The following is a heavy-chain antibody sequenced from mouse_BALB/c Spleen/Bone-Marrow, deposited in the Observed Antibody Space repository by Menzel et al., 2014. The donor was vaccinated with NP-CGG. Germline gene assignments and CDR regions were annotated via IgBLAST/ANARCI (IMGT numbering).Heavy chain of an antibody. CDR3: ARRGGYDY. D-gene: IGHD1-2*01. V-gene: IGHV1-22*01. Sequence: EVQLQQSGPELVKPGPSVKISCKTSGYTFTEYTMHWVKQSHGKSLEWIGSINPNNGGTSYNQKFKGKATLTVDKSSSTAYMELRSLTSEDSAVYYCARRGGYDYWGQGTTLTASS. CDR2: INPNNGGT. J-gene: IGHJ2*01. CDR1: GYTFTEYT.